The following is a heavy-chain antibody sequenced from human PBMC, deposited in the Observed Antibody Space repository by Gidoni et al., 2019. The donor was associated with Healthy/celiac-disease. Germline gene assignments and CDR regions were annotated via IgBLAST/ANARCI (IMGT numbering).Heavy chain of an antibody. V-gene: IGHV4-59*01. CDR2: IYYSGST. D-gene: IGHD1-1*01. Sequence: QVQLQESGPGLVKPSETLSLTCTVSGGSISSYYWSWIRQPPGKGLAWIGYIYYSGSTNYNPSLKSRVTISVDTPKNQFSLQLSSVTAADTAVYYCAREVPGTTPNWFDPWGQGTLVTVSS. CDR3: AREVPGTTPNWFDP. CDR1: GGSISSYY. J-gene: IGHJ5*02.